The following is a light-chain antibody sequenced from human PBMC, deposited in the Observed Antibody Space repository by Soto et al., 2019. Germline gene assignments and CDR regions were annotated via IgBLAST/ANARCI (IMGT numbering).Light chain of an antibody. V-gene: IGKV3-15*01. J-gene: IGKJ1*01. CDR2: GES. CDR1: QSISDT. CDR3: QQYNSYWT. Sequence: EIVMTQSPATLSVSPGGRDTLSCRASQSISDTLAWYQQKPGQSPRLLIYGESKRATGFPARFSGSGSGTDFTLTISSLQSEDFAVYYCQQYNSYWTFGQGTKVDIK.